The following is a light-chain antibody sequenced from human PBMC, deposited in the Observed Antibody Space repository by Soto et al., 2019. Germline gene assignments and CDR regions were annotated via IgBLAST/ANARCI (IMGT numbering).Light chain of an antibody. CDR3: QQSYSTPPWT. Sequence: DLVMTQSPLSLTVTPGEPASISCRSSRSLLKANGYTYFHWFLQKPGQSPQLLIYLGYNRAPGVPDRFSGTGSGTDFTLTISSLQPEDFATYYCQQSYSTPPWTFGQGTKVDIK. CDR1: RSLLKANGYTY. CDR2: LGY. V-gene: IGKV2-28*01. J-gene: IGKJ1*01.